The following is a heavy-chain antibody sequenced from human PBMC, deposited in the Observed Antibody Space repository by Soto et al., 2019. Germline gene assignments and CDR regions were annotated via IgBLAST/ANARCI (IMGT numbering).Heavy chain of an antibody. D-gene: IGHD6-13*01. J-gene: IGHJ4*03. CDR3: AISPYSSNCYGVY. CDR2: IIPIFGTA. CDR1: GGTVSSYA. Sequence: GASVKVSCKASGGTVSSYAFSWVRQAPGQGLAWMGGIIPIFGTANYAQKFQGRVTITADESTSTAYKELSSLRSEDTAVDDCAISPYSSNCYGVYWGQGTLVTVSS. V-gene: IGHV1-69*13.